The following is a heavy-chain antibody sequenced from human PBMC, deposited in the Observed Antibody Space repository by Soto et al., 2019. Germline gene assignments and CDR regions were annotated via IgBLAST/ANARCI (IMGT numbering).Heavy chain of an antibody. CDR3: TRKTPPTGMEV. D-gene: IGHD3-9*01. CDR2: IGSGGDT. CDR1: GFTLSSYD. J-gene: IGHJ6*02. Sequence: EVQLVESGGGLVQPGGSLRLSCAASGFTLSSYDIHWVRQATGEGLAWVSGIGSGGDTHYADSVKGRFIISSEDGKNSLYLQMKNLRVGDTAVYYCTRKTPPTGMEVWGQGATVTVSS. V-gene: IGHV3-13*01.